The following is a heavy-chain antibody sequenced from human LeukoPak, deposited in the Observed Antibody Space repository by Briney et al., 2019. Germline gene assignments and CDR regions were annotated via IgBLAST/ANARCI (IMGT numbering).Heavy chain of an antibody. CDR2: IKSKTDGGTR. Sequence: GGSLRLSCAASGLTFSNAWMSWVRQAPGKGLKWVGRIKSKTDGGTRDYAAPVKGRFTISRDDSKNTLYLQMNSLKTEDTAVYYCTAYVDFYPFWGQGTLVTVSS. CDR1: GLTFSNAW. CDR3: TAYVDFYPF. J-gene: IGHJ4*02. V-gene: IGHV3-15*01. D-gene: IGHD3-3*01.